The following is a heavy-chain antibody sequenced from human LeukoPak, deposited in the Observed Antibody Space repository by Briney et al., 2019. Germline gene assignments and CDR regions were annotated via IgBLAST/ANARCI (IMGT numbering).Heavy chain of an antibody. J-gene: IGHJ3*02. V-gene: IGHV1-18*01. CDR2: ISAYNGNT. D-gene: IGHD3-9*01. CDR3: ARELLRYFDWLPHSTAFDI. CDR1: GYTFTSYG. Sequence: ASVKVSCKASGYTFTSYGISWVRQAPGQGLEWMGWISAYNGNTNYAQKLQGRVTMTTDTSTSTAYMELRSLRSDDTAVYYCARELLRYFDWLPHSTAFDIWGQGTMVTVSS.